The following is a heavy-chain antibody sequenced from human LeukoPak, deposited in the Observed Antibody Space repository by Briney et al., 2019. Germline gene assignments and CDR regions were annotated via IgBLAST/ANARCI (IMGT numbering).Heavy chain of an antibody. J-gene: IGHJ3*02. CDR3: ARAGVVPAAINRAFDI. CDR1: GGSIISGDYY. CDR2: IYHNGDT. V-gene: IGHV4-30-4*08. D-gene: IGHD2-2*02. Sequence: SEILSLTCIVSGGSIISGDYYWSWIRQPPGKGLEWIGYIYHNGDTYYNPSLKSRVSISVDTSKNQFSLKLSSVTAADTAVYYCARAGVVPAAINRAFDIWGQGSVATVSS.